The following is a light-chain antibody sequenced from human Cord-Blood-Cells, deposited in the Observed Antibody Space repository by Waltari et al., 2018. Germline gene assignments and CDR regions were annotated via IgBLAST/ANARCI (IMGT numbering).Light chain of an antibody. Sequence: QSALTQPRSVSGSPGQSVTISCTGTSSDVGGYNYVSWYQQHPGKAPKLMIYDVSKRPAGVHDRFSGSKSGNTSSPTTSGLQAEDDAYYCCCSYAGSYTVVFGGGTKLTVL. CDR1: SSDVGGYNY. CDR2: DVS. CDR3: CSYAGSYTVV. J-gene: IGLJ2*01. V-gene: IGLV2-11*01.